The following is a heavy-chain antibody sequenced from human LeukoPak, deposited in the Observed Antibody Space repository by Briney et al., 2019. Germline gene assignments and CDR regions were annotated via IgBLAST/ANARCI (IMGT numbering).Heavy chain of an antibody. J-gene: IGHJ5*02. CDR2: INHSGST. CDR1: GGSFSGYY. V-gene: IGHV4-34*01. Sequence: SETLSLTCAVYGGSFSGYYWSWIRQPPGKGLEWIGEINHSGSTNYNPSLKSRVTISVDTSKKQFSLKMSSVTAADTAVYYCARGLRYCSSTSCNGWFDPWGQGTLVTVSS. CDR3: ARGLRYCSSTSCNGWFDP. D-gene: IGHD2-2*01.